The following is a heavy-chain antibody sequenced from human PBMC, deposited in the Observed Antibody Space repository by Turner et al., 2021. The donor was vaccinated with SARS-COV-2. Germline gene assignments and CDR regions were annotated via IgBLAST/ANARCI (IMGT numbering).Heavy chain of an antibody. V-gene: IGHV3-30*02. CDR1: VFIFTNHD. J-gene: IGHJ2*01. CDR2: ILRDGSDQ. CDR3: AKDLTVPGAPSSYWYFDF. Sequence: QVQLVAPGGGVVQPGGSLGLFCAASVFIFTNHDLHWVRQAPGKGLEWVAAILRDGSDQYYADSVKGRFTISRDTSKKTVILQMNALRAEDTATYFCAKDLTVPGAPSSYWYFDFWGRGALVTVSS. D-gene: IGHD3-9*01.